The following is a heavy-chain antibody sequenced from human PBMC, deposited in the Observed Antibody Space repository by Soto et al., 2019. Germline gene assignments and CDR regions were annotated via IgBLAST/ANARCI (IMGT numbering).Heavy chain of an antibody. Sequence: SETLSLTCTVSGASVSSGSYYWSWIRQPPGKGLEWIGYIYYSGSTNYNPSLKSRVTISVDTSKNQFSLKLSSVTAADTAVYYCARSIARVAGTWVDYWGQGTLGTVSS. J-gene: IGHJ4*02. CDR3: ARSIARVAGTWVDY. CDR2: IYYSGST. D-gene: IGHD2-15*01. CDR1: GASVSSGSYY. V-gene: IGHV4-61*01.